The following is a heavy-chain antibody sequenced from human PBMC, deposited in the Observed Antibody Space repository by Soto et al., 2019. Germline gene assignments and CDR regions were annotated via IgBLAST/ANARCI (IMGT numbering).Heavy chain of an antibody. D-gene: IGHD6-19*01. CDR1: GYSFTSYS. V-gene: IGHV5-10-1*01. CDR3: ARQQQQWLVLGGYWFDP. CDR2: IDPSESYT. Sequence: PGESLKISCKGSGYSFTSYSISWVRQMPGKSLEWMGRIDPSESYTNYSPSFRGHVTISADKSISTAYLQWSSLKASDTAMYYCARQQQQWLVLGGYWFDPWGQGTLVTVSS. J-gene: IGHJ5*02.